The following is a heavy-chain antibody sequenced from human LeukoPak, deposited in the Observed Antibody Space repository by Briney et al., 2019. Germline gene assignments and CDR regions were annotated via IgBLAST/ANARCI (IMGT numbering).Heavy chain of an antibody. V-gene: IGHV4-39*01. D-gene: IGHD2-15*01. CDR2: IYYSGST. Sequence: SETLSLTCAVYGESLNSYYWSWIRQPPGKGLEWIGSIYYSGSTYYNPSLKGRVTISVDTSKNQFSLKLSSVTAADTAVYYCARQMRWSKVLDAFDIWGQGTMVTVSS. CDR3: ARQMRWSKVLDAFDI. J-gene: IGHJ3*02. CDR1: GESLNSYY.